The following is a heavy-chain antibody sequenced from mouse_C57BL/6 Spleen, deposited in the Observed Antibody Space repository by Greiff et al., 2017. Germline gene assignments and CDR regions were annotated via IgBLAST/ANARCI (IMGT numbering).Heavy chain of an antibody. CDR2: INPNNGGT. V-gene: IGHV1-22*01. J-gene: IGHJ1*03. CDR1: GYTFTDYN. D-gene: IGHD1-1*01. CDR3: ASEHYYGSSFWYFDV. Sequence: VQLQQSGPELVKPGASVKMSCKASGYTFTDYNMHWVKQSHGKSLEWIGYINPNNGGTSYNQKFKGKATLTVNKSSSTAYMELRSLASEDSAVYYCASEHYYGSSFWYFDVWGTGTTVTVSS.